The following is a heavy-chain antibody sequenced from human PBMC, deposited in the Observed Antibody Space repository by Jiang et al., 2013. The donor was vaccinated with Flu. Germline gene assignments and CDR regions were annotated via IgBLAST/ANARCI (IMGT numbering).Heavy chain of an antibody. D-gene: IGHD2-15*01. V-gene: IGHV3-30*02. CDR2: IRFDGSDN. Sequence: VQLVESGGGVVQPGGSLRLSCAASGFSFHYHGMYWVRQAPGKGLEWLTSIRFDGSDNHYADSVKGRFTISRDNPRNTLYLQMNNLRAEDTAVYYCATLRGSSYDTYLLDSWGQGTLVTVSS. J-gene: IGHJ4*02. CDR3: ATLRGSSYDTYLLDS. CDR1: GFSFHYHG.